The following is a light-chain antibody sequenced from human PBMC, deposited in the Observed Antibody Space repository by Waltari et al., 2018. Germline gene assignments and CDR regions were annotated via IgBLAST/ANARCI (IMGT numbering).Light chain of an antibody. Sequence: DIQMTQSPSTLSASVGDRVTITCRASQSISGWLAWYQQKPGKAPKLLIYKASTLESGVPSRFSGSGSRTEFTLTINSLQPDDFATYYCQQYDTFMWTFGQGTKVDI. V-gene: IGKV1-5*03. CDR1: QSISGW. J-gene: IGKJ1*01. CDR3: QQYDTFMWT. CDR2: KAS.